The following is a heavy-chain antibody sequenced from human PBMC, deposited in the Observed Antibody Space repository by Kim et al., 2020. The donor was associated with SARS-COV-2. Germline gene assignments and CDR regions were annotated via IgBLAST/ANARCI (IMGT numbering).Heavy chain of an antibody. V-gene: IGHV4-34*01. CDR2: INHSGST. D-gene: IGHD3-10*01. CDR3: ARGSPGPKGVPPLRGYNWFDP. J-gene: IGHJ5*02. CDR1: GGSFSGYY. Sequence: SETLSLTCAVYGGSFSGYYWSWIRQPPGKGLEWIGEINHSGSTNYNPSLKSRVTISVDTSKNQFSLKLSSVTAADTAVYYCARGSPGPKGVPPLRGYNWFDPWGQRTLVTVSS.